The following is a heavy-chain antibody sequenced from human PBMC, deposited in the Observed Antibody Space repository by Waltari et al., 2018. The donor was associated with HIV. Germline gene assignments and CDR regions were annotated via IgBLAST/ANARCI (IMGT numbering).Heavy chain of an antibody. V-gene: IGHV3-15*01. CDR3: ATDNRVGFSTRYYFDY. CDR1: RISFSNAW. D-gene: IGHD2-8*01. J-gene: IGHJ4*02. CDR2: IKSKADGGTT. Sequence: EVQLVESGGGLVKPGGSLRLSCTASRISFSNAWMSWVRQAPGKGLEWVGRIKSKADGGTTNYAALVKGRFTISRDDSKSTLYLQMNGLTTEDTALYFCATDNRVGFSTRYYFDYWGQGTLVTVSS.